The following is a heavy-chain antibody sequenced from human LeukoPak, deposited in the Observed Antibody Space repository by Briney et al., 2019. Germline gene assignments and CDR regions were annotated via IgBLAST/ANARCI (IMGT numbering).Heavy chain of an antibody. CDR1: GFTFSSSA. V-gene: IGHV3-23*01. CDR3: AKDRDNWNLNWFDP. D-gene: IGHD1-20*01. Sequence: GGSLRLSCAASGFTFSSSAMSWVRQAPGKGLEWVSAISGSGGSTYYADSVKGRFTISRDNSKNTLYLQMNSLRAEDTAVYYCAKDRDNWNLNWFDPWGQGTLVTVSS. J-gene: IGHJ5*02. CDR2: ISGSGGST.